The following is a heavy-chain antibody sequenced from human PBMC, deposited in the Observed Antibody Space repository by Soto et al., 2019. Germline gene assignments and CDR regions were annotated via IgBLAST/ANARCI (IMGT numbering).Heavy chain of an antibody. CDR2: IKQDGREK. Sequence: EVQLEESGGTLVQPGGSLRLSCAASGLTFSNYWMSWVRQAPGKGLEWVANIKQDGREKYYVDSVRGRFTISRDNAKNSLYLQMSSLRAEDTAVYYCKKVVGLAGQDWGQGTLVTVSS. J-gene: IGHJ4*02. V-gene: IGHV3-7*01. CDR1: GLTFSNYW. D-gene: IGHD6-19*01. CDR3: KKVVGLAGQD.